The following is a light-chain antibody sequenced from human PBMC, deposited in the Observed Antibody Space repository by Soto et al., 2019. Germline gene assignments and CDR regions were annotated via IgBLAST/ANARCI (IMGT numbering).Light chain of an antibody. CDR3: QKYNNAPRT. Sequence: DIQMTQSPSSLSASVGDTVTITCRASQGISNYLAWYQQKPGQVPNLLIYAASTLQSGVPSRFSGSVSGTDFTLTISSLRPEDGATYYCQKYNNAPRTFGQETKVEI. J-gene: IGKJ1*01. CDR1: QGISNY. V-gene: IGKV1-27*01. CDR2: AAS.